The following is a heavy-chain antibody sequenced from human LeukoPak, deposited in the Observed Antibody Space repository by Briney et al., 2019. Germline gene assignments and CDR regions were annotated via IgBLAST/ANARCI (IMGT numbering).Heavy chain of an antibody. V-gene: IGHV1-8*01. CDR2: MNPNNGNT. J-gene: IGHJ5*02. CDR3: ARARSVRTYDWFDP. D-gene: IGHD3-3*01. Sequence: ASVKVSCKASGYTFTSYDINWLRQASGQGLEWMGWMNPNNGNTGYAQNFQGRVTMTRDTSINTAYMELSSLRSEDTAVYFCARARSVRTYDWFDPWGQRTLVTVSS. CDR1: GYTFTSYD.